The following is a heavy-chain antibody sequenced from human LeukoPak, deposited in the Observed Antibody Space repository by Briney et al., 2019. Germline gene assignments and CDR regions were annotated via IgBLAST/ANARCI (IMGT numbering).Heavy chain of an antibody. J-gene: IGHJ4*02. CDR3: ARGLRDTMVRGALDY. CDR1: GGSINPYY. Sequence: SETLSLTCTVSGGSINPYYWSWIRQPPGKGLEWIGYIYYSGSTNYNPSLKSRVTISVDTSKNQFSLKLSSVTAADTAVYYCARGLRDTMVRGALDYWGQGTLVVVSS. CDR2: IYYSGST. D-gene: IGHD3-10*01. V-gene: IGHV4-59*01.